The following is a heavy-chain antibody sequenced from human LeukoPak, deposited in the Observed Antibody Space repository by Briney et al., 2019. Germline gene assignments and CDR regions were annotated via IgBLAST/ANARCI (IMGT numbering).Heavy chain of an antibody. CDR1: GGTFSSYA. CDR3: AREQSWYYDSSGHDAFDI. D-gene: IGHD3-22*01. J-gene: IGHJ3*02. Sequence: SVKVSCKASGGTFSSYAISWVRQAPGQGLEWMGGIIPTFGTANYAQKFQGRVTITADESTSTAYMELSSLRSEDTAVYYCAREQSWYYDSSGHDAFDIWGQGTMVTVSS. V-gene: IGHV1-69*01. CDR2: IIPTFGTA.